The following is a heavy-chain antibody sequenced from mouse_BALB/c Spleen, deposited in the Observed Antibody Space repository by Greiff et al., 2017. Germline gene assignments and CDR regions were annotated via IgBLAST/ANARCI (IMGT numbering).Heavy chain of an antibody. V-gene: IGHV5-6-3*01. CDR2: INSNGGST. Sequence: EVQGVESGGGLVQPGGSLKLSCAASGFTFSSYGMSWVRQTPDKRLELVATINSNGGSTYYPDSVKGRFTISRDNAKNTLYLQMSSLKSEDTAMYYCARDSPRYYYGSSSYYFDYWGQGTTLTVSS. CDR3: ARDSPRYYYGSSSYYFDY. CDR1: GFTFSSYG. D-gene: IGHD1-1*01. J-gene: IGHJ2*01.